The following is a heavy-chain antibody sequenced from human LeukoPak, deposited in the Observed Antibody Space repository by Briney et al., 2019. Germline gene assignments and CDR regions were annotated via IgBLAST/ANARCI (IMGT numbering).Heavy chain of an antibody. Sequence: SETLSLTCAVSGVSISRGLWWSWVRQPPGKGLEWIGEFYHNGSANYNPSLTSRVTISLDKSNNQFSLWLSSVTAADTAVYHCASRERTGSQVNYWGQGTLVTVSS. J-gene: IGHJ4*02. CDR3: ASRERTGSQVNY. V-gene: IGHV4-4*02. CDR2: FYHNGSA. CDR1: GVSISRGLW. D-gene: IGHD1-1*01.